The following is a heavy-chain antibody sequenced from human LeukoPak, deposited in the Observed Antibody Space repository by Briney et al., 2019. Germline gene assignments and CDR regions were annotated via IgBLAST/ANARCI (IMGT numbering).Heavy chain of an antibody. CDR1: GYTFTSYA. Sequence: ASVKVSCTASGYTFTSYAMHWVRQAPGHRLEWMGGIIPIFGTANYAQKFQGRVTITADESTSTAYMELSSLRSEDTAVYYCARALVGAAADYWGQGTLVTVSS. CDR2: IIPIFGTA. J-gene: IGHJ4*02. CDR3: ARALVGAAADY. D-gene: IGHD1-26*01. V-gene: IGHV1-69*13.